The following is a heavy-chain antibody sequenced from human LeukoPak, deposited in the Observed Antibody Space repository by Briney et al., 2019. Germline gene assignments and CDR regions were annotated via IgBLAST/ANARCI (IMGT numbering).Heavy chain of an antibody. CDR2: ISSSGSTI. J-gene: IGHJ4*02. V-gene: IGHV3-11*01. D-gene: IGHD1-1*01. CDR3: ARLVGPRNPFEY. CDR1: GFTFSDYY. Sequence: GGSLRLSCAASGFTFSDYYMSWIRQAPGKGLECVAYISSSGSTISYADSVKGRFTISRDIAKNSLYLQMHSLRAEDTATYYGARLVGPRNPFEYWGRGTPVTVSS.